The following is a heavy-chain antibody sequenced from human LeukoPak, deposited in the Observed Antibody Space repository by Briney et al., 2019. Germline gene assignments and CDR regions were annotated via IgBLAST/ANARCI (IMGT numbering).Heavy chain of an antibody. Sequence: GGSLRLSCAASGFTFSSYGMHWVRQAPGKGLEWVAVISYDGSNKYYADSVKGRFTISTDNSKNTLYLQMNSLRAEDTAVYYCAKYSKARIQLWEYFDYWGQGTLVTVSS. D-gene: IGHD5-18*01. V-gene: IGHV3-30*18. CDR3: AKYSKARIQLWEYFDY. CDR1: GFTFSSYG. J-gene: IGHJ4*02. CDR2: ISYDGSNK.